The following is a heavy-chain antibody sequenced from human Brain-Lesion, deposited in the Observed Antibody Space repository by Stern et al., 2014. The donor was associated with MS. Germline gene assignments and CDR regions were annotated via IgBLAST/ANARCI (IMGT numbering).Heavy chain of an antibody. Sequence: VPLVASGGDLVQPGRSLRLSRAAFGFTFDDYALHWVRPAPGKGLEWVAGISWNSGTIGYADSVKGRFTTSRDNAYSSLYLQMNSLRPEDTALYYCARDITGSSAYFAYWGQGTLVTVSS. CDR2: ISWNSGTI. V-gene: IGHV3-9*01. J-gene: IGHJ4*02. CDR1: GFTFDDYA. D-gene: IGHD1-14*01. CDR3: ARDITGSSAYFAY.